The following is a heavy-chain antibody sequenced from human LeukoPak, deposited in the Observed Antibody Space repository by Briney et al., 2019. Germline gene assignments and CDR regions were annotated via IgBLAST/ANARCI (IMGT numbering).Heavy chain of an antibody. CDR1: GGSISSYY. CDR2: IYYSGST. Sequence: SETLSLTCTVSGGSISSYYWSWIRQPPGKGLEWIGYIYYSGSTNYNPSLKSRVTISVDTSKNQFSLKLSSVTTADTAVYFCARADSASLPLDYWGQGTLVTVFS. D-gene: IGHD6-13*01. CDR3: ARADSASLPLDY. J-gene: IGHJ4*02. V-gene: IGHV4-59*01.